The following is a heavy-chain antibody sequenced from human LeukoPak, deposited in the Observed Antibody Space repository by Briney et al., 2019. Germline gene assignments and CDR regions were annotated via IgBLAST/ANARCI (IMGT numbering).Heavy chain of an antibody. V-gene: IGHV4-34*01. D-gene: IGHD4-17*01. J-gene: IGHJ4*02. CDR2: INHSGST. CDR1: GGSFSGYY. Sequence: SETLSLTCAAYGGSFSGYYWSWIRQPPGKGLEWIGEINHSGSTNYNPSLKSRVTISVDTSKNQFSLKLSSVTAADTAVYYCASHDYGGNSPSWYFDYWGQGTLVTVSS. CDR3: ASHDYGGNSPSWYFDY.